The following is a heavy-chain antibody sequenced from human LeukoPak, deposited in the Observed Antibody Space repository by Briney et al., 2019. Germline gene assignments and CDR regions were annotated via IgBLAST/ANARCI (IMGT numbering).Heavy chain of an antibody. CDR2: VSADGSER. CDR3: AKGSSAYGHPTSPLFDF. J-gene: IGHJ4*02. Sequence: GGSLRLSCIGSGFDFNYYGMHWVRQDPGRGLEWVAVVSADGSERHYADSVKGRFTISRDNAKNTLFLQMSSLRTEDMGVYYCAKGSSAYGHPTSPLFDFWGQGTLVTVSS. CDR1: GFDFNYYG. V-gene: IGHV3-30*18. D-gene: IGHD3-22*01.